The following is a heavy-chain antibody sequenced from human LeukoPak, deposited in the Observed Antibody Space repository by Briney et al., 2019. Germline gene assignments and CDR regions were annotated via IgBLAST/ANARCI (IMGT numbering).Heavy chain of an antibody. CDR2: IYPGDSDT. D-gene: IGHD3-3*01. Sequence: GESLKISCKGSGYSFTSYWIGWVRQMPGKGLEWMGIIYPGDSDTRYSPSFQGQVTISADKSISTAYLQWSSLKASDTAMYYCARVGPLRFLEWLSFDYWGRGTLVTVSS. CDR1: GYSFTSYW. CDR3: ARVGPLRFLEWLSFDY. J-gene: IGHJ4*02. V-gene: IGHV5-51*01.